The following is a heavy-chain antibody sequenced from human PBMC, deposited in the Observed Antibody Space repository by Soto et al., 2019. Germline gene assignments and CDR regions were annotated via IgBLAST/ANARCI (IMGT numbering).Heavy chain of an antibody. D-gene: IGHD1-1*01. V-gene: IGHV1-69*08. CDR2: IIPILGIA. J-gene: IGHJ5*02. Sequence: QVQLVQSGAEVKKPGSSVKVSCKASGGTFSSYTISWVRQAPGQGLEWMGRIIPILGIANYAQKFQGRVTITADKSTSTAYVELSSLRSEDTAVYYCARDLGGTTGLVPWGQGPLVTVSS. CDR1: GGTFSSYT. CDR3: ARDLGGTTGLVP.